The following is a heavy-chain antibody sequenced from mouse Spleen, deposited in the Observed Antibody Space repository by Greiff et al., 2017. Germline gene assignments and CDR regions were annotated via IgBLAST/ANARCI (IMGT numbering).Heavy chain of an antibody. CDR3: AREMGYAMDY. Sequence: VQLKESGPGLVKPSQSLSLTCSVTGYSITSGYYWNWIRQFPGNKLEWMGYISYDGSNNYNPSLKNRISITRDTSKNQFFLKLNSVTTEDTATYYCAREMGYAMDYWGQGTSVTVSS. D-gene: IGHD2-3*01. V-gene: IGHV3-6*01. CDR1: GYSITSGYY. CDR2: ISYDGSN. J-gene: IGHJ4*01.